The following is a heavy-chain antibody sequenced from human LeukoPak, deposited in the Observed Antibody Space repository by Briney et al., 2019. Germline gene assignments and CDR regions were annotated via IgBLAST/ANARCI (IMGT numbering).Heavy chain of an antibody. J-gene: IGHJ4*02. CDR2: IYYSGST. V-gene: IGHV4-59*08. CDR1: GGSISNYY. Sequence: AETLSRTCTVSGGSISNYYWTWIRQPPGKGLEWIGYIYYSGSTNYNPSLKSRVTISLDTSRNQFSLRLTSVTAADTAVYYCARGGTAKGHFDYWGQGTLVTVSS. CDR3: ARGGTAKGHFDY. D-gene: IGHD6-13*01.